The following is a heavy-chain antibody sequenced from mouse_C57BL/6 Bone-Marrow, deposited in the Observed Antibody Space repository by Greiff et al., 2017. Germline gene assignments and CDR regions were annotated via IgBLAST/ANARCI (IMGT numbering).Heavy chain of an antibody. CDR1: GYTFTNYW. V-gene: IGHV1-63*01. D-gene: IGHD1-1*01. J-gene: IGHJ4*01. CDR3: ARSGSSYSYAMDY. Sequence: VKLMESGAELVRPGTSVKMSCKASGYTFTNYWIGWAKQRPGHGLEWIGDIYPGGGYTNYNEKFKGKATLTADKSSSTAYMQFSSLTSEDSAIYYCARSGSSYSYAMDYWGQGTSVTVSS. CDR2: IYPGGGYT.